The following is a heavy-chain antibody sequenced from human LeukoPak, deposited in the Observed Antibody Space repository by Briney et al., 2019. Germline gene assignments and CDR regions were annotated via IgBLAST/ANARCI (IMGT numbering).Heavy chain of an antibody. D-gene: IGHD3-16*01. V-gene: IGHV4-30-2*01. CDR1: GGALSRGAYS. CDR2: VFQSGTS. Sequence: SQTLSLTRAVSGGALSRGAYSGSCSRQPPGKGLEWIGFVFQSGTSYYNTSVKSRVIISVDKSKTQFSLKLTSVTAADTAVYYCARDLPLGGDAFDIWGQGTLVTVSS. CDR3: ARDLPLGGDAFDI. J-gene: IGHJ3*02.